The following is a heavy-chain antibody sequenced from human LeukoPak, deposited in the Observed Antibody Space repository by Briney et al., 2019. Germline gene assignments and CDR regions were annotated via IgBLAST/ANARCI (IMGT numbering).Heavy chain of an antibody. CDR1: GYSISSGFY. J-gene: IGHJ4*02. CDR3: ARKHSPAAGTPFDY. CDR2: IYHSGST. V-gene: IGHV4-38-2*02. D-gene: IGHD6-13*01. Sequence: PSETLSLTCTVSGYSISSGFYWGWIRQPPGKGLECIGSIYHSGSTYYNPSLKSRVTISVDTSKNQFSLKLSSVTAADTAVYYCARKHSPAAGTPFDYWGQGTLVTVSS.